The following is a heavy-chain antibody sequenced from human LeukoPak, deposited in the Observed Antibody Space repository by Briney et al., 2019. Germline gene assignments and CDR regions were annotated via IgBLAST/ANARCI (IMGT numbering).Heavy chain of an antibody. CDR1: GGFLRSYY. V-gene: IGHV4-59*01. CDR2: IYYSGST. J-gene: IGHJ4*02. D-gene: IGHD5-12*01. Sequence: SETLSLTCTVSGGFLRSYYWSWLRQPPGKGLEWIGYIYYSGSTNYNPSLKSRVTISVDTSKNQFSLKLSSLTAADTAVYYCARAIDSGYEYYFDYWGQGTLVTVSS. CDR3: ARAIDSGYEYYFDY.